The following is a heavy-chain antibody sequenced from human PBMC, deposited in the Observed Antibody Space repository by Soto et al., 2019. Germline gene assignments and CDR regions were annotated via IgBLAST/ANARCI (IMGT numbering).Heavy chain of an antibody. D-gene: IGHD1-1*01. Sequence: EVQLVQSEAVLKESGESLKISCKASGYTFTSYWIGWVRQMPGKGPEWMGIIYPGDSDVRYRPSFQGQVTISVDKSISTVYLQWNSLKASDTAMYFCTRQMIQPQMRYNMDVWGQGTTVTVSS. V-gene: IGHV5-51*01. CDR1: GYTFTSYW. J-gene: IGHJ6*02. CDR2: IYPGDSDV. CDR3: TRQMIQPQMRYNMDV.